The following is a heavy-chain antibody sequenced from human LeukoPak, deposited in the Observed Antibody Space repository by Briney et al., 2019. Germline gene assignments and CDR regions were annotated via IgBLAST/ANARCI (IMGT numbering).Heavy chain of an antibody. CDR1: GFTFSNAW. D-gene: IGHD3-16*01. V-gene: IGHV3-15*01. Sequence: GGSLRLSCAASGFTFSNAWMSWVRQAPGKGLEWGGRIKSKTDGGTTDYAEPVKGRFTISRDDSKNTLYLHMNSLKTEDTAVYCCTRRRGIDYWGQGTMVTVSS. CDR3: TRRRGIDY. J-gene: IGHJ4*02. CDR2: IKSKTDGGTT.